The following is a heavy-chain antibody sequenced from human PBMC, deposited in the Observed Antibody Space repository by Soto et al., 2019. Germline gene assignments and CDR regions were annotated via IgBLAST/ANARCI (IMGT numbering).Heavy chain of an antibody. J-gene: IGHJ4*02. V-gene: IGHV4-30-2*01. CDR1: GGSISSGGYS. CDR3: ARGYGRIFAY. CDR2: IYHSGST. D-gene: IGHD3-16*01. Sequence: PSETLSLTCAVSGGSISSGGYSWSWIRQPPGKGLEGVWYIYHSGSTHYNPSPKSRGTISLDTSKNQFPLKLSSMTAPEPAVYYCARGYGRIFAYWGQGTLVPVSS.